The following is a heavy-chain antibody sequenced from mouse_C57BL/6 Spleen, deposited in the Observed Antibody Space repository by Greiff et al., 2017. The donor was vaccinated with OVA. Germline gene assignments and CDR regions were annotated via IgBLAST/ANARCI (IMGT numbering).Heavy chain of an antibody. CDR3: ARGGTGDY. J-gene: IGHJ2*01. CDR1: GYTFTSYW. CDR2: IDPSDSYT. V-gene: IGHV1-69*01. Sequence: VQLQQPGAELVMPGASVKLSCKASGYTFTSYWMHWVKQRPGQGLEWIGEIDPSDSYTNYNQKFKGKSTLTVDKSSSTAYMQLSSLTSEDSAVYYCARGGTGDYWGQGTTRTVSS. D-gene: IGHD3-3*01.